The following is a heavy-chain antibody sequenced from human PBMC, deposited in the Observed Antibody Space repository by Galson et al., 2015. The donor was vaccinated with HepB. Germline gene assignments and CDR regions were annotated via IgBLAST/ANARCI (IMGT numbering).Heavy chain of an antibody. D-gene: IGHD2/OR15-2a*01. CDR2: FFKSGGI. V-gene: IGHV4-4*07. CDR1: GGSLSNYY. J-gene: IGHJ6*03. Sequence: ETLSPTCTVSGGSLSNYYWSWVPQPAGEGLGGIGWFFKSGGIKNNPPPQSRVTLSINMSQNQFSLKLSSVTAADTAVYYCARTVFWYMDVWGKGTTVTVSS. CDR3: ARTVFWYMDV.